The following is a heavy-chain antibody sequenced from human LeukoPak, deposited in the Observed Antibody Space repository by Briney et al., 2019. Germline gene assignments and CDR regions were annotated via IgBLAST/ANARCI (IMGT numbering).Heavy chain of an antibody. J-gene: IGHJ4*02. D-gene: IGHD1-26*01. CDR2: INDSGST. Sequence: SETLSLTCAVYGGSFSGHYWTRIRQPQPPGTGLEWIGEINDSGSTNYNSSLKSRVTISVDTSKNQFSLKLASVTAADTAVYYCARRLLVGGIDSWGQGNLVTVSS. V-gene: IGHV4-34*01. CDR1: GGSFSGHY. CDR3: ARRLLVGGIDS.